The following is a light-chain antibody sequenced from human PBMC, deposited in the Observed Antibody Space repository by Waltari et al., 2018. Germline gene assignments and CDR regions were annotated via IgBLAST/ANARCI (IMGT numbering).Light chain of an antibody. J-gene: IGKJ1*01. Sequence: EIVLTQSPGTLSLSPGERATLSCSASQSISKYLAWYQQKPGQAPRLLIYHASSRAAGIPDRFSGSGSGTDFSHSSSRLEPEDFAVYYCQHYESLPVTFGQGTKVEIK. V-gene: IGKV3-20*01. CDR1: QSISKY. CDR2: HAS. CDR3: QHYESLPVT.